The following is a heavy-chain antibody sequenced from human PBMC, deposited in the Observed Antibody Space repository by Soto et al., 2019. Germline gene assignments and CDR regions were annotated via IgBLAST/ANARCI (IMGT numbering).Heavy chain of an antibody. CDR2: TIPILGLT. D-gene: IGHD3-22*01. CDR3: ARGYDSSGYYNYFDY. CDR1: GGTFSSYT. J-gene: IGHJ4*02. V-gene: IGHV1-69*02. Sequence: QVQLVQSGAEVKKPGSSVKVSCKASGGTFSSYTFSWVRQAPGQGLEWMGRTIPILGLTNFAQKFQGRVTITADKSTSTAYMELSSLRSEDTAVYYCARGYDSSGYYNYFDYWGQGTLVTVSS.